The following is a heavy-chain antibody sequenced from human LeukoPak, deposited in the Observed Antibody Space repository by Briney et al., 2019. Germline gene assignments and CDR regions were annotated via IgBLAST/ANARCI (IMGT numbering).Heavy chain of an antibody. J-gene: IGHJ1*01. Sequence: RASVKVSCKASGYTFTSYGISWVRQAPGQGLEWMGWISAYNGTTNYAQKLQGRVTMTTDTSTSTAYMELRSLRSDDTAVYYCARGSRHYDFWSGYYKAAEYFQHWGQGTLVTVSS. CDR1: GYTFTSYG. V-gene: IGHV1-18*01. CDR2: ISAYNGTT. CDR3: ARGSRHYDFWSGYYKAAEYFQH. D-gene: IGHD3-3*01.